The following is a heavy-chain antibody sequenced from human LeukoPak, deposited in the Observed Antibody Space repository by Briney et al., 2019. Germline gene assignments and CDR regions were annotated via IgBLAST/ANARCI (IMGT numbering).Heavy chain of an antibody. CDR3: AGGSGWTTNY. J-gene: IGHJ4*02. CDR2: IKQDGSEQ. V-gene: IGHV3-7*04. D-gene: IGHD3-3*01. Sequence: QPGGSLRLSCAASGFTFSSYWMNWVRQAPGKGLEWVANIKQDGSEQCYVGSVKGRFTVSRDNAKNSLHLQMNSLRVEDTAVYYCAGGSGWTTNYWGQGTLVIVSS. CDR1: GFTFSSYW.